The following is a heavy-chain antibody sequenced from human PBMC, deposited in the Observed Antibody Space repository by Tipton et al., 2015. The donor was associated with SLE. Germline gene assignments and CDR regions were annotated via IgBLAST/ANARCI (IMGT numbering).Heavy chain of an antibody. V-gene: IGHV3-30*04. Sequence: SLRLSCAASGFTFSSYAMHWVRQAPGKGLEWVAFIRYDGSNKYYADSVKGRFTISRDNSKNTLYLQMNSLRAEDTAVYYCARAKTGTTYYYYYYGMDVWGQGTTVTVSS. J-gene: IGHJ6*02. CDR3: ARAKTGTTYYYYYYGMDV. CDR1: GFTFSSYA. D-gene: IGHD1-7*01. CDR2: IRYDGSNK.